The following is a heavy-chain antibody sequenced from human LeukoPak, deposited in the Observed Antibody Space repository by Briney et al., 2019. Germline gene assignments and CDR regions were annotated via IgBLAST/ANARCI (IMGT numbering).Heavy chain of an antibody. CDR1: GGTFSSYA. J-gene: IGHJ6*02. D-gene: IGHD4-17*01. CDR2: IIPILGIA. CDR3: ARCPVDTVTTGRRAKYGMDA. V-gene: IGHV1-69*04. Sequence: GASVKVSCKASGGTFSSYAISWVRQAPGQGLEWMGRIIPILGIANYAQKFQGRVTITADKSTSTAYMELSSLRSEDTAVYYCARCPVDTVTTGRRAKYGMDAWGQGTTVTVSS.